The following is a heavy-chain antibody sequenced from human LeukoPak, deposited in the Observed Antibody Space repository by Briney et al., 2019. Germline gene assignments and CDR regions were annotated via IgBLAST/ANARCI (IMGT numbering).Heavy chain of an antibody. J-gene: IGHJ6*03. CDR1: GGSISSSSYY. D-gene: IGHD3-22*01. CDR2: IYYSGST. V-gene: IGHV4-39*01. Sequence: SETLSLTCTVSGGSISSSSYYWGWIRQPPGKGLEWIGSIYYSGSTYYNPSLKSRVTISVDTSKNQFSLKLSSVTAADTAVYYCTRHYYDSSGYSPYYYYYMEVWGKGTTVTISS. CDR3: TRHYYDSSGYSPYYYYYMEV.